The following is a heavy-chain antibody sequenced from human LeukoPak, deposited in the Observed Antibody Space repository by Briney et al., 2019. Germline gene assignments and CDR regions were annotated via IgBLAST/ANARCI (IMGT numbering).Heavy chain of an antibody. V-gene: IGHV4-39*07. Sequence: SETLSLKCTVAGGSINGSGYHWGWIRQPPGKGLEWIGTIYYRGTTYYKPSLKSRVTISLDTPKNQFSLGLTSMTAADTAVYYCARGSYFDLWGRGTLVTVSS. CDR3: ARGSYFDL. CDR2: IYYRGTT. CDR1: GGSINGSGYH. J-gene: IGHJ2*01.